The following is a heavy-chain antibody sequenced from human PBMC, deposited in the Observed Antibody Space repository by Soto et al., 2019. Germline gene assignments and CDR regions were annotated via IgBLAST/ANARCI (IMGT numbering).Heavy chain of an antibody. J-gene: IGHJ5*02. Sequence: ASVKVSCKXSGYTFTSYGISWVRQAPGQGLEWMGWISAYNGNTNYAQKLQGRVTMTTDTSTSTAYMELRSLRSDDTAVYYCARDGGYSSSWYSFDPWGQGTLVTVSS. D-gene: IGHD6-13*01. V-gene: IGHV1-18*04. CDR3: ARDGGYSSSWYSFDP. CDR1: GYTFTSYG. CDR2: ISAYNGNT.